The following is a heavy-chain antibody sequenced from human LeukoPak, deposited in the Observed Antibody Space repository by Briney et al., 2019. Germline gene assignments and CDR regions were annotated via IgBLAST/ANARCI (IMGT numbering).Heavy chain of an antibody. V-gene: IGHV3-48*04. CDR2: ISSSSSII. J-gene: IGHJ6*02. CDR1: GFTFSSYN. CDR3: ARGAGMDV. Sequence: GGSLRLSCAASGFTFSSYNMNWVGQVPGKGLEWVSYISSSSSIIHYAESVKGRFTIPRDNAKNSVYLQMNSLRAEDTAVYYCARGAGMDVWGQGTTVTVSS.